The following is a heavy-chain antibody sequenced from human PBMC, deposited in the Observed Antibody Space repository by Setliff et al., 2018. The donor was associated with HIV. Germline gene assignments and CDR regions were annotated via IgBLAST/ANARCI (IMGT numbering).Heavy chain of an antibody. D-gene: IGHD3-16*01. V-gene: IGHV4-31*08. Sequence: PSETLSLTCTVSGGSISSGGYYWSWIRQHPGKGLEWIGYMYHSGSTYYNPSLKSRVTISIDTSKSQFSLQLTSVTAADTAVYYCVNPSGAMGDFDSWGQGTLVTVSS. CDR3: VNPSGAMGDFDS. CDR1: GGSISSGGYY. J-gene: IGHJ4*02. CDR2: MYHSGST.